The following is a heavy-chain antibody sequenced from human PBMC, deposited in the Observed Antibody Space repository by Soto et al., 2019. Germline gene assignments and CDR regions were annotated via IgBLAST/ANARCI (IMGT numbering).Heavy chain of an antibody. D-gene: IGHD2-15*01. J-gene: IGHJ4*02. CDR3: ARFNIVLDRTFDY. Sequence: GGSLRLSCAASGFKFNTNEMSWVRQAPGKGLEWVSYISSGGSAIYYAASVKGRFTISRDNAKNSLYLQRNSLRAEDTAVYYCARFNIVLDRTFDYWGQGAMVTVSS. V-gene: IGHV3-48*03. CDR2: ISSGGSAI. CDR1: GFKFNTNE.